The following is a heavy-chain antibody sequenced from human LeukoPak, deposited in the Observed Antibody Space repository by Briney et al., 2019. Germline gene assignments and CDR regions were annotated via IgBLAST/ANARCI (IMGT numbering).Heavy chain of an antibody. V-gene: IGHV3-30*18. CDR3: AKDADSSGWYSDFDY. Sequence: GRSLRLSCAASGFTFSNYVMHWVRQVPGKGLEWVAVISYDGSNKYYADSVKGRFTISRDNSKNTLYLQMNSLRAEDTAVYYCAKDADSSGWYSDFDYWGQGTLVTVSS. D-gene: IGHD6-19*01. CDR1: GFTFSNYV. J-gene: IGHJ4*02. CDR2: ISYDGSNK.